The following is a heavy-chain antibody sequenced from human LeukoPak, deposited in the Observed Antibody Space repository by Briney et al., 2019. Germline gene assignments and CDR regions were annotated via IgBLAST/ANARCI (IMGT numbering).Heavy chain of an antibody. CDR1: GFTFSSYG. CDR2: ISGSGGST. D-gene: IGHD3-22*01. Sequence: PGGSLRLSCAASGFTFSSYGMHWVRQAPGKGLEWVSAISGSGGSTYYADSVKGRFTISRDNSKNTLYLQMNSLRAEDTAVYYCAKSRVHYYDSLDYWGQGTLVTVSS. J-gene: IGHJ4*02. CDR3: AKSRVHYYDSLDY. V-gene: IGHV3-23*01.